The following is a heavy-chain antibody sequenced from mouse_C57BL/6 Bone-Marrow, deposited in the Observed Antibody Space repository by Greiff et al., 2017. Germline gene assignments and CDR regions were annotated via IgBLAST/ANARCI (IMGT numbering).Heavy chain of an antibody. J-gene: IGHJ2*01. D-gene: IGHD3-2*02. CDR1: GYTFTDYY. V-gene: IGHV1-76*01. CDR3: GSRGSSGIFAY. Sequence: QVQLQQSGAELVRPGASVKLSCKASGYTFTDYYINWVKQRPGQGLEWIARIYPGSGSTYYNEKFKGKATLTAEKSSSTAYMQLSSLTSEDPAVYFCGSRGSSGIFAYWGKGTTLTVSS. CDR2: IYPGSGST.